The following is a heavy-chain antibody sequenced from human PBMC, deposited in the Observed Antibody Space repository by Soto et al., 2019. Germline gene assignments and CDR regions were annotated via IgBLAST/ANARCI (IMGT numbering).Heavy chain of an antibody. D-gene: IGHD3-16*01. J-gene: IGHJ6*03. CDR3: ARERAYTHPYYYYYYMDV. V-gene: IGHV3-74*01. Sequence: GGSLRLSCAASGFTFSSYWMHWVRQAPGKGLVWVSRINSDGSSTSYADSVKGRFTISRDNAKNTLYLQMNSLRAEDTAVYYCARERAYTHPYYYYYYMDVWGKGTTVTVSS. CDR1: GFTFSSYW. CDR2: INSDGSST.